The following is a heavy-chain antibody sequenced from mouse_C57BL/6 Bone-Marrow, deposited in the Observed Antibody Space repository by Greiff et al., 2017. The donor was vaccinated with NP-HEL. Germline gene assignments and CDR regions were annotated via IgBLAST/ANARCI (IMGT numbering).Heavy chain of an antibody. V-gene: IGHV1-80*01. D-gene: IGHD3-2*02. CDR1: GYAFSSYW. J-gene: IGHJ2*01. Sequence: QVQLQQPGAELVKPGASVKISCKASGYAFSSYWMNWVKQRPGKGLEWIGQIYPGDGDTNYNGKFKGKATLTADKSSSTAYMQLSSLTSEDSAVYFCARRTAQATGLLYYFDYWGQGTTLTVSS. CDR3: ARRTAQATGLLYYFDY. CDR2: IYPGDGDT.